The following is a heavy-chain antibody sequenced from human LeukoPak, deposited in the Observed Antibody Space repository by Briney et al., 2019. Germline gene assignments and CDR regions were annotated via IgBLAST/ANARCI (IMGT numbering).Heavy chain of an antibody. CDR3: ARGYYDILTGYSCNWFDP. J-gene: IGHJ5*02. D-gene: IGHD3-9*01. CDR2: IYTSGST. V-gene: IGHV4-4*07. CDR1: GGSISSYY. Sequence: PSETLSLTCTVSGGSISSYYWSWIRQPAGKGLEWIGRIYTSGSTNYNPSLKSRVTMSVDTSKNQFSLKLSSVTAADTAVYYCARGYYDILTGYSCNWFDPWGQGTLVTVSS.